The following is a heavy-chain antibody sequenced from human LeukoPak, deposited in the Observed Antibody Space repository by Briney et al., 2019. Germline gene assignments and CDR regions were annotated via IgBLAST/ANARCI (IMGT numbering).Heavy chain of an antibody. V-gene: IGHV3-30*03. CDR3: ARPLSLFLEWLSPLGH. Sequence: PGGSLRLSCAASGFTFSSYGMHWVRQAPGKGLEWVAVISYDGSNKYYADSVKGRFTISRDNSKNTLYLQMNSLRAEDTAVYYCARPLSLFLEWLSPLGHWGQGTLVTVSS. D-gene: IGHD3-3*01. CDR1: GFTFSSYG. J-gene: IGHJ4*02. CDR2: ISYDGSNK.